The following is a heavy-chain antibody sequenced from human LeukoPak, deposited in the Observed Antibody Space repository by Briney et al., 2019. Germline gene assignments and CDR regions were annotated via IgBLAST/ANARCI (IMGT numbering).Heavy chain of an antibody. D-gene: IGHD1-26*01. Sequence: NSSETLSLTCTVSGGSISSYYWSWIRQPPGKGLEWIGYIYYSGSTNYNPSLKSRVTISVDTSKNQFSLKLSSVTAADTAVYYCASLQRRGSYFRDYWGQGTLVTVSS. CDR1: GGSISSYY. J-gene: IGHJ4*02. V-gene: IGHV4-59*01. CDR3: ASLQRRGSYFRDY. CDR2: IYYSGST.